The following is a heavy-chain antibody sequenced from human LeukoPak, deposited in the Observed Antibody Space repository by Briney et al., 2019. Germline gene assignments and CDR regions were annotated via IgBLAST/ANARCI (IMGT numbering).Heavy chain of an antibody. CDR2: ISGSGGST. V-gene: IGHV3-23*01. CDR3: AEDSPARRDGYNLDY. Sequence: GGSLRLSCAASGFTFSSYAMSWVRQAPGKGLEWVSAISGSGGSTYYADSVKGRFTISRDNSKNTLYLQMNSLRAEDTAVYYCAEDSPARRDGYNLDYWGQGTLVTVSS. J-gene: IGHJ4*02. CDR1: GFTFSSYA. D-gene: IGHD5-24*01.